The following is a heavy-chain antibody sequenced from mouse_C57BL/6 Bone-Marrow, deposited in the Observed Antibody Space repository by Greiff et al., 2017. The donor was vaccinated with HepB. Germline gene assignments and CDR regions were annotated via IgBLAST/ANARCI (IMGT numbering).Heavy chain of an antibody. CDR3: ARERAHLFYSH. D-gene: IGHD1-1*01. V-gene: IGHV5-4*01. CDR1: GFTFSSYA. CDR2: ISDGGSYT. J-gene: IGHJ2*01. Sequence: DVKLVESGGGLVKPGGSLKLSCAASGFTFSSYAMSWVRQTPEKRLEWVATISDGGSYTYYPDNVKGRFTISRDNAKNNLYLQMSHLKSEDTAMYYCARERAHLFYSHWGQGTTLTVSS.